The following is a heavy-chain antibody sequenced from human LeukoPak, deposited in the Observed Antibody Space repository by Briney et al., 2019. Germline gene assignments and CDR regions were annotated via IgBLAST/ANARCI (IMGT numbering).Heavy chain of an antibody. CDR2: MNPNSGNT. CDR1: GYTFSSFD. Sequence: ASVKVSCKASGYTFSSFDINWVRQATGQGLEWMGWMNPNSGNTGYAQKFQGRVTITRNSSITTAYMELSSLKSEDTALYYCARAPSYYSDSGGPGGYYFDNWGQGTLVTVSS. J-gene: IGHJ4*02. V-gene: IGHV1-8*03. CDR3: ARAPSYYSDSGGPGGYYFDN. D-gene: IGHD3-22*01.